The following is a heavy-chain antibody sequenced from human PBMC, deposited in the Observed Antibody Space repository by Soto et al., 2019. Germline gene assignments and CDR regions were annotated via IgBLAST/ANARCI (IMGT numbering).Heavy chain of an antibody. CDR1: GGTFSSYA. Sequence: SVKVSCKASGGTFSSYAISWVREAPGQGLEWMGGIIPIFGTANYAQKFQGRVTITADKSTSTAYMELSSLRSEDTAVYYCAREQQLVSYYYGMDVWGQGTTVTVSS. V-gene: IGHV1-69*06. CDR2: IIPIFGTA. CDR3: AREQQLVSYYYGMDV. D-gene: IGHD6-6*01. J-gene: IGHJ6*02.